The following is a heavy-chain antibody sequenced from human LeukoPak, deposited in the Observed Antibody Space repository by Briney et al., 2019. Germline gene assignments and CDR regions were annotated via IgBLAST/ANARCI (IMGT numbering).Heavy chain of an antibody. V-gene: IGHV4-59*01. CDR2: FYSSGRS. CDR1: DDSISDYY. D-gene: IGHD3-16*01. CDR3: TRGAGWLIDY. J-gene: IGHJ4*02. Sequence: SETLSLTCTVSDDSISDYYRGWIRQPPGKGLEWIGYFYSSGRSTYNPSLKSRVTISADTSKNHFSLKLNSVTTADTAVYYCTRGAGWLIDYWGQGTLVTVSS.